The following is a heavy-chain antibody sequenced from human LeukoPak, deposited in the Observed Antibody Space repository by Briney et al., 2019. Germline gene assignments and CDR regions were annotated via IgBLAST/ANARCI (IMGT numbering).Heavy chain of an antibody. CDR3: ARTGYSSGWYFDY. Sequence: SETLSLTCTVSGGSVSSGSYYWSWIRQPPGKGLEWIGYIYYSGSTNYNPSLKSRVTISVDTSKNQFSLKLSSVTAADTAVYYCARTGYSSGWYFDYWGQGTLVTVSS. J-gene: IGHJ4*02. V-gene: IGHV4-61*01. CDR1: GGSVSSGSYY. D-gene: IGHD6-19*01. CDR2: IYYSGST.